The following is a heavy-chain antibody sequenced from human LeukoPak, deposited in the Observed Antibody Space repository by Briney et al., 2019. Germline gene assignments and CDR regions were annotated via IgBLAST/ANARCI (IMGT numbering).Heavy chain of an antibody. V-gene: IGHV4-39*01. J-gene: IGHJ4*02. CDR3: VRRGQRLNPGLYYFDH. CDR1: GASISSGDYY. D-gene: IGHD6-25*01. CDR2: IYYSGST. Sequence: SETLSLTCTVSGASISSGDYYWGWIRQSPGRGLEWIGTIYYSGSTNYNPSLKSRLTISVHTSENQFSLRLTSGTATDTAVYYCVRRGQRLNPGLYYFDHWGQGTLVTGPS.